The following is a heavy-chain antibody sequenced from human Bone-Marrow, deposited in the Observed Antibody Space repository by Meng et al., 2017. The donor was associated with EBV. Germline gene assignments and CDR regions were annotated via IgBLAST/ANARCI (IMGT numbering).Heavy chain of an antibody. Sequence: QGRRVQIWGGVKKPGPPVKVSCKGSGYTFISFDINWVRQATGQGLEWMGWMSPDSGKTGYAEKFQGRVTLTRDTSINTAYLELSSLTSEDTAVYYCARNLYGDGMRDYWGQGTLVTVSS. D-gene: IGHD2-21*02. CDR3: ARNLYGDGMRDY. J-gene: IGHJ4*02. V-gene: IGHV1-8*01. CDR1: GYTFISFD. CDR2: MSPDSGKT.